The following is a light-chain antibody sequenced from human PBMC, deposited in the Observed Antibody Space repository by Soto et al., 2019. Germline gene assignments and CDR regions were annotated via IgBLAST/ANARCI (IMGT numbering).Light chain of an antibody. J-gene: IGKJ1*01. Sequence: EILMTQSPATLSVSPGERATLSCRASQSVSSNLAWYQQNPGQAPRLLINGASTRATGIPARFSGSGSGTEFTLTISSLQSEDFAFYYCQQYNNWPPTFGQGTKVDIK. CDR2: GAS. CDR1: QSVSSN. V-gene: IGKV3-15*01. CDR3: QQYNNWPPT.